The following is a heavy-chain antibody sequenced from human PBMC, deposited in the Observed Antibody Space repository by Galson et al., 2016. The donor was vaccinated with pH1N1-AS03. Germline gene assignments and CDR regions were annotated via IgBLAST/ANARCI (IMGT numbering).Heavy chain of an antibody. CDR2: ISGSGIST. Sequence: SLRLSCATSGFTFSSYAMFWVRQAPGKGLEWVSSISGSGISTYYADSVKGRFTISRDNSRNTVDLQINSLRVEDTATYYCAKDQSHIIPLSGALSWGQGTLVTVSS. CDR1: GFTFSSYA. V-gene: IGHV3-23*01. CDR3: AKDQSHIIPLSGALS. J-gene: IGHJ5*02. D-gene: IGHD3-3*01.